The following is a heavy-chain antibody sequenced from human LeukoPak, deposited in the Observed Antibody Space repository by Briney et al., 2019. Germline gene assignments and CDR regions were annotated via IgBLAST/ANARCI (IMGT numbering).Heavy chain of an antibody. Sequence: GGSLRLSCAASGFTFSSYGMSWVRQAPGKGLEWVSSISSSSGYIYYADSVKGRFTISRDNAKNSLYLQMNSLRAEDTAVYYCARAGYSSSWTPRYFDYWGQGTLVTVPS. CDR3: ARAGYSSSWTPRYFDY. J-gene: IGHJ4*02. D-gene: IGHD6-13*01. CDR2: ISSSSGYI. CDR1: GFTFSSYG. V-gene: IGHV3-21*01.